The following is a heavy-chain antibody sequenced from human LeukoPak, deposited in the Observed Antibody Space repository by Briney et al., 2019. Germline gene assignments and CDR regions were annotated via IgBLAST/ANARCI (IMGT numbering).Heavy chain of an antibody. J-gene: IGHJ4*02. D-gene: IGHD5-24*01. Sequence: GASVKVSCKASGYTFTSYYMHWVRQAPGQGLEWMGIINPSGGSTNYAQKFQGRVTITTDESTSTAYMELSSLRSEDTAVYYCARMRRDGYNFGSAYCFDYWGQGTLVTVSS. CDR1: GYTFTSYY. CDR3: ARMRRDGYNFGSAYCFDY. CDR2: INPSGGST. V-gene: IGHV1-46*01.